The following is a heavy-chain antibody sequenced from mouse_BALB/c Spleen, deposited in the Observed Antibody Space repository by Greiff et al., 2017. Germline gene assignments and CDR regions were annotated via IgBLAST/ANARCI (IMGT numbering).Heavy chain of an antibody. CDR1: GYTFTDYE. V-gene: IGHV1-15*01. CDR2: IDPETGGT. J-gene: IGHJ3*01. D-gene: IGHD2-4*01. Sequence: VQVVESGAELVRPGASVTLSCKASGYTFTDYEMHWVKQTPVHGLEWIGAIDPETGGTAYNQKFKGKATLTADKSSSTAYMELRSLTSEDSAVYYCTRNYDYDAVWFAYWGQGTLVTVSA. CDR3: TRNYDYDAVWFAY.